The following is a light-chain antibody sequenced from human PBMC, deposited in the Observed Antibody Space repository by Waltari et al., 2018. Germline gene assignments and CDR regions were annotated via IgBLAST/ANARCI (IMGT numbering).Light chain of an antibody. CDR3: QQRTHSLT. CDR1: QSVSSN. V-gene: IGKV3-11*01. CDR2: DAS. J-gene: IGKJ4*01. Sequence: ENLLTQSPGTLSLSPWERATLSCRASQSVSSNLAWYQQKPGQVPRLLIYDASNRATGIPARFSGSGSGTDFILTISSLEPEDFAVYYCQQRTHSLTFGGGTKVEIK.